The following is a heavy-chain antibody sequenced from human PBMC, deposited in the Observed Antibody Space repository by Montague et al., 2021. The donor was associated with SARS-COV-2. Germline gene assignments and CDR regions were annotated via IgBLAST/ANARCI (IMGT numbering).Heavy chain of an antibody. Sequence: SLRLSCAASGFTFSSYAMHWVRQAPGKGLEWVAVISYDGSNKYYADSVKGRFTISRDNSKNTLYLQMNSLRAEDTAVYYCARSGEGFMVRGVINGMDVWGQGTTVTVS. J-gene: IGHJ6*02. V-gene: IGHV3-30*04. CDR2: ISYDGSNK. CDR1: GFTFSSYA. D-gene: IGHD3-10*01. CDR3: ARSGEGFMVRGVINGMDV.